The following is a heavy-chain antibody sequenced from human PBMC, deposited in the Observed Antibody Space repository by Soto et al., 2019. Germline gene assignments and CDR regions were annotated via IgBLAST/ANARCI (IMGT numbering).Heavy chain of an antibody. CDR3: ARYSYSGNYYDY. D-gene: IGHD1-26*01. Sequence: SETLSLTCTVSGGSISSYYWSWIRQPPGKGLEWIGYIYYSGSTNYNPSLKSRVTISVDTSKNQFSLKLSSVTAADTAVYYCARYSYSGNYYDYWGQGTLVTVSS. V-gene: IGHV4-59*01. J-gene: IGHJ4*02. CDR2: IYYSGST. CDR1: GGSISSYY.